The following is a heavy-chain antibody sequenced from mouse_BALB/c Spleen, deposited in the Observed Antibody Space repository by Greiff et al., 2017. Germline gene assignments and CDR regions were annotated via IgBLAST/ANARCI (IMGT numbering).Heavy chain of an antibody. V-gene: IGHV5-12-1*01. D-gene: IGHD4-1*02. J-gene: IGHJ2*01. CDR2: ISSGGGST. CDR1: GFAFSSYD. CDR3: ARHATGHFDY. Sequence: EVKLMESGGGLVKPGGSLKLSCAASGFAFSSYDMSWVRQTPEKRLEWVAYISSGGGSTYYPDTVKGRFTISRDNAKNTLYLQMSSLKSEDTAMYYCARHATGHFDYWGQGTTLTVSS.